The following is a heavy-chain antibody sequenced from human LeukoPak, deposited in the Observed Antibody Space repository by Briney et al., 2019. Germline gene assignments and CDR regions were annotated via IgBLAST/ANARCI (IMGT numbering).Heavy chain of an antibody. J-gene: IGHJ6*03. CDR1: GFTFSSYE. Sequence: GGSLRLSCAASGFTFSSYEMNGVRQAPGKGLEWVSSISSSGSNKYYADSVKGRFTISRDNAKNSLHLQMNSLRAEDTAVYYCARGYCSGGSCYPDYCYYYMDVCGKGTTVTVSS. V-gene: IGHV3-48*03. D-gene: IGHD2-15*01. CDR2: ISSSGSNK. CDR3: ARGYCSGGSCYPDYCYYYMDV.